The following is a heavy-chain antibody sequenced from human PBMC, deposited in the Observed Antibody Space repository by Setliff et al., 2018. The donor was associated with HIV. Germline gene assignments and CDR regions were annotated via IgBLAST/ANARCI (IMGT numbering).Heavy chain of an antibody. CDR1: GFTLNELS. CDR2: FDPEAGEI. CDR3: ATHPPYRSAWYMRS. Sequence: ASVKVSCKISGFTLNELSIQWVRQAPAKGLEWMGGFDPEAGEIIYAQKFQGRVTMTKDTSTDTAYMDLSSLRSEDTAVYYCATHPPYRSAWYMRSWGQGTLVTVSS. J-gene: IGHJ5*02. V-gene: IGHV1-24*01. D-gene: IGHD6-19*01.